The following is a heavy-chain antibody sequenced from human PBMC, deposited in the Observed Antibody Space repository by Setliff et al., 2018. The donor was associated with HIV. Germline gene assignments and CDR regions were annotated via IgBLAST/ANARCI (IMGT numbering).Heavy chain of an antibody. Sequence: PGGSLRLSCAASGLTFSTSWMQWVRQSPGEGLLWVARLNPEANYIHYADSVKGRFTISRDNAKNTLYLQMNSLRTEDTAVYYCAKGSYSSGRYDNYLDYWGQGALVTVSS. J-gene: IGHJ4*02. CDR3: AKGSYSSGRYDNYLDY. CDR2: LNPEANYI. CDR1: GLTFSTSW. V-gene: IGHV3-74*01. D-gene: IGHD3-22*01.